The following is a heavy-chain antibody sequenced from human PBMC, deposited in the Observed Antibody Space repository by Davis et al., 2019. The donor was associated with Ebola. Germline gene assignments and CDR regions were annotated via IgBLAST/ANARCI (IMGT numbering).Heavy chain of an antibody. CDR1: GFTFSNAW. CDR3: ARRYYGSGTYFKDY. CDR2: IKQDGSDK. V-gene: IGHV3-7*01. Sequence: PGGSLRLSCAASGFTFSNAWMSWVRQAPGKGLEWVANIKQDGSDKYYMDSVKGRFTVSRDNAKNSLYLQMNSLRAEDTAVYYCARRYYGSGTYFKDYWGQGTLVTVSS. D-gene: IGHD3-10*01. J-gene: IGHJ4*02.